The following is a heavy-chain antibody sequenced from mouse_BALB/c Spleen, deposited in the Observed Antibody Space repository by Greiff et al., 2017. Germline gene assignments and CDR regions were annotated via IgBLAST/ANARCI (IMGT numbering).Heavy chain of an antibody. D-gene: IGHD1-2*01. CDR3: ARTPFTTATGYYAMDY. CDR1: GFTFSSYA. V-gene: IGHV5-6-5*01. Sequence: VKLVESGGGLVKPGGSLKLSCAASGFTFSSYAMSWVRQTPEKRLEWVASISSGGSTYYPDSVKGRFTISRDNARNILYLQMSSLRSEDTAMYYCARTPFTTATGYYAMDYWGQGTSVTVSS. J-gene: IGHJ4*01. CDR2: ISSGGST.